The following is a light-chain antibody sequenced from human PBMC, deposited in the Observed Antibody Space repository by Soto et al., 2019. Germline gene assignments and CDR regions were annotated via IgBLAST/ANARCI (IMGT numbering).Light chain of an antibody. V-gene: IGKV1-5*01. J-gene: IGKJ1*01. Sequence: IPMTQSPSTPSASVGDIVTITCRASQSISSWLAWYQQKPGKAPKLMIYDASSLESGVPSRFSGSGSGTEFTLTISSLQPDDVATYYCQHYNSYSEALGQGTKVDIK. CDR1: QSISSW. CDR2: DAS. CDR3: QHYNSYSEA.